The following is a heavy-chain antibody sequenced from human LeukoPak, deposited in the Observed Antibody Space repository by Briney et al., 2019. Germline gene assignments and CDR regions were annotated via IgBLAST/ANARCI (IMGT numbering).Heavy chain of an antibody. CDR1: GYTFTGYY. CDR3: ARNSRRYYYGSGSSGWFDP. V-gene: IGHV1-2*02. D-gene: IGHD3-10*01. Sequence: ASVKVSCEASGYTFTGYYMHWVRQAPGQGLEWMGWINPNSGGTNYAQKFQGRVTMTRDTSISTAYMELSRLRSDDTAVYYCARNSRRYYYGSGSSGWFDPWGQGTLVTVSS. CDR2: INPNSGGT. J-gene: IGHJ5*02.